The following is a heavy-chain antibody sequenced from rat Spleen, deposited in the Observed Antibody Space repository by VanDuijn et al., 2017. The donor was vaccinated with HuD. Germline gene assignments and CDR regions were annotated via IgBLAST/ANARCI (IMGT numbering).Heavy chain of an antibody. CDR2: IWSNGGT. J-gene: IGHJ2*01. D-gene: IGHD1-9*01. V-gene: IGHV2-32*01. CDR1: GFSLTSYH. CDR3: TRETMGVTPLIDY. Sequence: QVRLKESGPGLVQPSQTLSLTCTVSGFSLTSYHVHWVRQPPGKGLEWMGVIWSNGGTDYNSAIKSRLSISRDTSKSQVFLKMNSLQTDDTGTYYCTRETMGVTPLIDYWGQGVMVTVSS.